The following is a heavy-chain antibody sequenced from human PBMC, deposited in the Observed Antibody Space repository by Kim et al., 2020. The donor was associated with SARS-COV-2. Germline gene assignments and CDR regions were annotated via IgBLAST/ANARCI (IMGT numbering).Heavy chain of an antibody. Sequence: SETLSLTCAVYGGSFSGYYWSWIRQPPGKGLEWIGEINHSGSTNYNPSLKSRVTISVDTSKNQFSLKLSSVTAADTAVYYCAREAIQNSRAFDYWGQGTLVTVSS. CDR1: GGSFSGYY. CDR2: INHSGST. CDR3: AREAIQNSRAFDY. J-gene: IGHJ4*02. V-gene: IGHV4-34*01. D-gene: IGHD1-1*01.